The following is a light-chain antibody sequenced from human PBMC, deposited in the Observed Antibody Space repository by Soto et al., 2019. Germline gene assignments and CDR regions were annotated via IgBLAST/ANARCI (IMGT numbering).Light chain of an antibody. Sequence: ELVLTQSPATLSLSPGERATLSCRASQSVSSYLAWYQQKPGQAPMLLIYDASNRATGIPARFIGSRSGTDFTPTISSLEPEDFAVYYCQQRSNWPPSITFGQGTRLEIK. V-gene: IGKV3-11*01. CDR2: DAS. J-gene: IGKJ5*01. CDR1: QSVSSY. CDR3: QQRSNWPPSIT.